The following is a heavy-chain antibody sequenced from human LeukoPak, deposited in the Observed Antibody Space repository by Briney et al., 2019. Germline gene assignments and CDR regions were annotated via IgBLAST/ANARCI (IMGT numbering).Heavy chain of an antibody. CDR1: GYTFTSSY. CDR3: AREAVSSSWPEDNWFDP. D-gene: IGHD6-13*01. V-gene: IGHV1-2*02. Sequence: ASVKVSCKASGYTFTSSYLHWVRQAPGQGLEWMGMISPSGASTTYAQKFQGRVTMTRDTSISTAYMELSRLRSDDTAVYYCAREAVSSSWPEDNWFDPWGQGTLVTVSS. CDR2: ISPSGAST. J-gene: IGHJ5*02.